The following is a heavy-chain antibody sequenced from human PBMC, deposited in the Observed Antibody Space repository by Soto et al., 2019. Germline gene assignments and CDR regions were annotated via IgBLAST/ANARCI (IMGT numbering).Heavy chain of an antibody. CDR2: IGTRSDI. CDR3: AREETAWPLAYGLDV. Sequence: PGGSLRLSCAASGFTFSRYSMNWVRQAPGKGLEWVSSIGTRSDIYYAESVKGRFTISRDNAKNSLSLEMDSLRVEDTGVYYCAREETAWPLAYGLDVWGQGTTVTVS. J-gene: IGHJ6*02. CDR1: GFTFSRYS. V-gene: IGHV3-21*01. D-gene: IGHD2-21*02.